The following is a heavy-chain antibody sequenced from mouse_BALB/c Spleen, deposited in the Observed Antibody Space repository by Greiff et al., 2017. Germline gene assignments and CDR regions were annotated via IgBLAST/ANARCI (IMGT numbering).Heavy chain of an antibody. Sequence: EVQLQQSGPGLVKPSQSLSLTCTVTGYSITSDYAWNWIRQFPGNKLEWMGYISYSGSTSYNPSLKSRISITRDTSKNQFFLQLNSVTTEDTATYYCAAEIRWFAYWGQGTLVTVSA. CDR3: AAEIRWFAY. CDR1: GYSITSDYA. V-gene: IGHV3-2*02. CDR2: ISYSGST. J-gene: IGHJ3*01.